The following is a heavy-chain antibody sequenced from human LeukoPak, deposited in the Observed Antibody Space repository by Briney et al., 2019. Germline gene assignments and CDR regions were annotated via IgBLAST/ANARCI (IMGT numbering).Heavy chain of an antibody. V-gene: IGHV4-39*07. J-gene: IGHJ6*03. Sequence: SETLSLTCTVSGGSISSSSYYWDWIRQPPGKGLEWIGEINHSGSTNYNPSLKSRVTISVDTSKNQFSLKLSSVTAADTAVYYCAKSTRYNWNYVSYRYYMDVWGKGTTVTVSS. CDR3: AKSTRYNWNYVSYRYYMDV. CDR2: INHSGST. D-gene: IGHD1-7*01. CDR1: GGSISSSSYY.